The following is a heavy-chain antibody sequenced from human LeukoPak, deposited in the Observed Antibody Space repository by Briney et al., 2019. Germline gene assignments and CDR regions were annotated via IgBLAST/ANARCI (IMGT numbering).Heavy chain of an antibody. CDR1: GFTFGSYA. CDR2: ISSSGGST. Sequence: PGGSLRLSCAASGFTFGSYAMSWVRQAPGKGLEWVSAISSSGGSTYYADSVKGRFTISRDNSKNTLYLQMNSLRAEDTAVYYCAKSLWELQSGLDSWGQGTLVTVSS. CDR3: AKSLWELQSGLDS. J-gene: IGHJ4*02. V-gene: IGHV3-23*01. D-gene: IGHD1-26*01.